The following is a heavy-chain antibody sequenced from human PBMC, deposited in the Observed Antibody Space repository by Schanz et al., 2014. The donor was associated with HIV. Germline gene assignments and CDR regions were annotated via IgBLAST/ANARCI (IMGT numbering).Heavy chain of an antibody. D-gene: IGHD2-8*01. CDR2: ISYDGNNE. CDR1: GFTFSSYA. J-gene: IGHJ4*02. Sequence: VQLLESGGGLVRPGGSLRIFCATSGFTFSSYAMHWVRQAPGKGLEWVAFISYDGNNEYYAASVKGRFTISRDNSKNTVYLQMNSLRAGDTAMYYCARGPMYAYWGQGNLVTVSS. V-gene: IGHV3-30-3*01. CDR3: ARGPMYAY.